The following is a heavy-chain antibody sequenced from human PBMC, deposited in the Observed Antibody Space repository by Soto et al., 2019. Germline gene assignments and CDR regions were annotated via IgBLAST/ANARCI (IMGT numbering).Heavy chain of an antibody. D-gene: IGHD2-15*01. CDR1: GGSISSSSYY. J-gene: IGHJ5*02. Sequence: SETLSLTCTVSGGSISSSSYYWGWIRQPPGKGLEWIGSIYYSGSTYYNPSLKSRVTISVDTSKNQFSLKLSSVTAADTAVYYCARQMPYCSGGSCYPDSNWFDPWCQGTLVTVSS. CDR2: IYYSGST. V-gene: IGHV4-39*01. CDR3: ARQMPYCSGGSCYPDSNWFDP.